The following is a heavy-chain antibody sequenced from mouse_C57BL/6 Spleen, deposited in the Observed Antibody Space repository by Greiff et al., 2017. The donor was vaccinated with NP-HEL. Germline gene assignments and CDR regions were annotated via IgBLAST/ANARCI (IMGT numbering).Heavy chain of an antibody. D-gene: IGHD1-1*01. CDR1: GYTFTSYW. V-gene: IGHV1-55*01. J-gene: IGHJ1*03. CDR2: IYPGSGST. Sequence: QVQLQQPGAELVKPGASVKMSCKASGYTFTSYWITWVKQRPGQGLEWIGDIYPGSGSTNYNEQFKSKATLTVDTSSSTAYMQLSRLTSEDSAVYYWARLLRYRWYFDVWGTGTTVTVSS. CDR3: ARLLRYRWYFDV.